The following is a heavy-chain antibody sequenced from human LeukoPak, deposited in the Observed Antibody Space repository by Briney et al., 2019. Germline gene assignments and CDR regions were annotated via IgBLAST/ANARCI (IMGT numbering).Heavy chain of an antibody. V-gene: IGHV3-74*01. CDR1: GFTFSSYW. D-gene: IGHD7-27*01. CDR3: ARDAGSKQSLPPGYYMDV. CDR2: INTDGSST. Sequence: GGSLRLSCAASGFTFSSYWMHWVRQAPGKGLVWVSRINTDGSSTSYADSVKGRFTISRDNAKNTLYLQMNSLRAEDTAVYYCARDAGSKQSLPPGYYMDVWGKGTTVTVSS. J-gene: IGHJ6*03.